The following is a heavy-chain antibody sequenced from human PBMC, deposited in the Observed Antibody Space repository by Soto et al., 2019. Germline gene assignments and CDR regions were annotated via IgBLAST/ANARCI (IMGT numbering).Heavy chain of an antibody. J-gene: IGHJ5*01. CDR3: ARVHKNWFDS. CDR1: GYSFTAFW. Sequence: LKISCKGSGYSFTAFWIHWVRQMPGKGLEWLGKIDPSDSYTNYSPSFEGHVTISTDNSITTAYLQWSSLRASDTALYFCARVHKNWFDSWAQGTMVTVSS. CDR2: IDPSDSYT. V-gene: IGHV5-10-1*01.